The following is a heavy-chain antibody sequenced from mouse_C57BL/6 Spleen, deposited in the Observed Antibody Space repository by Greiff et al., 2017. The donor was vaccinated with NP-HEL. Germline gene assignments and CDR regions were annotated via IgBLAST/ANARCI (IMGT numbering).Heavy chain of an antibody. J-gene: IGHJ3*01. Sequence: EVKLVESGGGLVQPGGSLKLSCAASGFTFSDYGMAWVRQAPRKGPEWVAFISNLAYSIYYADTVTGRFTISRENAKNTLYLEMSRLRSEDTAMYYCARQGYYGSSPWFAYWGQGTLVTVSA. D-gene: IGHD1-1*01. CDR2: ISNLAYSI. V-gene: IGHV5-15*01. CDR3: ARQGYYGSSPWFAY. CDR1: GFTFSDYG.